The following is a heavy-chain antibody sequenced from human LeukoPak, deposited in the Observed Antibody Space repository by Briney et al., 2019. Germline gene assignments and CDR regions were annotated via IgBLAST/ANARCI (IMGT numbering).Heavy chain of an antibody. Sequence: PSETLSLTCIVSGGSISSSDYYWGWIRQPPGKGLEWIGRISYSGTTYYNPSLKRRVTIFVDTSKNQFSLKLSSVTAADTAVYYCASDVDTAMVRDYWGQGTLVTVSS. D-gene: IGHD5-18*01. CDR1: GGSISSSDYY. V-gene: IGHV4-39*01. J-gene: IGHJ4*02. CDR2: ISYSGTT. CDR3: ASDVDTAMVRDY.